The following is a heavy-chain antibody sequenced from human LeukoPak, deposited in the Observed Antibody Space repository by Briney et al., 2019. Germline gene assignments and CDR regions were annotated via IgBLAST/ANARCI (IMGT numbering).Heavy chain of an antibody. Sequence: GGSLRLSCAASGFTLSSYAMSWVRQGPGKGLEWVSAISVSGNTYHADSVKGRFTISRDNSKNTLFLQMNSLRGEDTAVYYCAKDPVYGSGQSHPSDYWGQGTLVTVSS. D-gene: IGHD3-3*01. CDR2: ISVSGNT. J-gene: IGHJ4*02. CDR1: GFTLSSYA. V-gene: IGHV3-23*01. CDR3: AKDPVYGSGQSHPSDY.